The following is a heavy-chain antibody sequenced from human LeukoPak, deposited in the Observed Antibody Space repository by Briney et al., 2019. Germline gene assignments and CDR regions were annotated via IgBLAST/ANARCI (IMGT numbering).Heavy chain of an antibody. V-gene: IGHV4-30-4*01. CDR3: AREMITMVRGVKNYFDY. D-gene: IGHD3-10*01. J-gene: IGHJ4*02. CDR2: IYYSGST. Sequence: PSQTLSLTCTVSGGSISSGDYYWSWIRQPPGKGLEWIGYIYYSGSTYYNPSLKSRVTISVDTSKNQFSLKLSSVTAADTAVYYCAREMITMVRGVKNYFDYWGQGTLVTVSS. CDR1: GGSISSGDYY.